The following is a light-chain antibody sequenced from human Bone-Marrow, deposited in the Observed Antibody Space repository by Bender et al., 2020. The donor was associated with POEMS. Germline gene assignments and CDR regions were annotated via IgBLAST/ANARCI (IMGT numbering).Light chain of an antibody. CDR2: DVR. J-gene: IGLJ1*01. CDR3: SSYTSRSPYV. V-gene: IGLV2-14*03. Sequence: QSALTQPASVSGSPGQSITISCTGTDSDIAMFNVVSWYQQYPGKAPKLMIYDVRKRPSGVSDRFSGSKSGNTASLTISGLRAEDEADYYYSSYTSRSPYVFGPGTTVTVL. CDR1: DSDIAMFNV.